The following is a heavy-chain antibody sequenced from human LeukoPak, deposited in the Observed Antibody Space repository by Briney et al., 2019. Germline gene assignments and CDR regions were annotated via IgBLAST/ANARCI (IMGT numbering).Heavy chain of an antibody. CDR2: ISGSGGST. CDR1: GFTFDDYA. CDR3: AKLNVLRFLEWSHDY. V-gene: IGHV3-23*01. D-gene: IGHD3-3*01. Sequence: PGRSLRLSCAASGFTFDDYAMHWVRQAPGKGLEWVSAISGSGGSTYYADSVKGRFTISRDNSKNTLYLQMNSLRAEDTAVYYCAKLNVLRFLEWSHDYWGQGTLVTVSS. J-gene: IGHJ4*02.